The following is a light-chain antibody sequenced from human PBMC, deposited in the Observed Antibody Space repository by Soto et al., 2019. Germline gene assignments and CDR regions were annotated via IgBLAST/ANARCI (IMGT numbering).Light chain of an antibody. CDR3: QEANSFPHT. V-gene: IGKV1-12*01. CDR2: AAS. Sequence: DMQMPQSPSSVSASVGDRVTITYRASQGSSSWLSWYQQKPWKAPKLLIYAASSLQSGVPSSFSGSGSGTDFTLTISSMQPEDCATSDCQEANSFPHTFGHGATLEIK. J-gene: IGKJ2*01. CDR1: QGSSSW.